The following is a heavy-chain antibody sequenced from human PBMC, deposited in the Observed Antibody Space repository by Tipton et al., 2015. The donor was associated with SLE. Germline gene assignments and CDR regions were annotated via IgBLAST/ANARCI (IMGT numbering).Heavy chain of an antibody. Sequence: LRLSCTVSGGSISSYYWSWIRQPPGKGLEWIGYIYYSGSTNYNPSLKSRVTISVDTSKNQFSLKLISVPAADTPLYYCAAQPVAGLWAIDLRGRGTLVTVSS. CDR2: IYYSGST. V-gene: IGHV4-59*01. J-gene: IGHJ2*01. CDR3: AAQPVAGLWAIDL. D-gene: IGHD1-14*01. CDR1: GGSISSYY.